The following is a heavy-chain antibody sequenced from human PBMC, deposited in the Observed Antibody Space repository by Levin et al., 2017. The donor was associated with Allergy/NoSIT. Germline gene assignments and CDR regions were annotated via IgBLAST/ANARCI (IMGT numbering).Heavy chain of an antibody. CDR3: AKGGAHVNSGWFDP. Sequence: QPGGSLRLSCSASGFTFSSYAMSWVRQAPGKGLEWVSGISGSGGNTYYADSVKGRFTISRDNSKNMLYLQMNSLRAEDTAVYYCAKGGAHVNSGWFDPWGQGTLVTVPS. J-gene: IGHJ5*02. D-gene: IGHD3-10*01. V-gene: IGHV3-23*01. CDR1: GFTFSSYA. CDR2: ISGSGGNT.